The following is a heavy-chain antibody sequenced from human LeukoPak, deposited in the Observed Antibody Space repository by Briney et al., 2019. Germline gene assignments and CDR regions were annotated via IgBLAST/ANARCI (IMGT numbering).Heavy chain of an antibody. J-gene: IGHJ4*02. D-gene: IGHD2-21*02. V-gene: IGHV3-23*01. CDR2: ISGSGGST. CDR1: GFTFSSYA. Sequence: PGGSLRLSCAASGFTFSSYAMSWVRRAPGEGVEGVSAISGSGGSTFCADCVEGRFTISRDNSKNPLYLQTNSPRAQDTAVYYCAKDPVVVVTAIVDYWGQGTLVTVSS. CDR3: AKDPVVVVTAIVDY.